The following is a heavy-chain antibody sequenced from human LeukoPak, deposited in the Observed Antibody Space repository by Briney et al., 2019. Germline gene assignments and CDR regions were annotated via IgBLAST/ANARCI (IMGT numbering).Heavy chain of an antibody. CDR2: ISSSSSTI. V-gene: IGHV3-48*04. CDR3: ARGLRMVRGDIDY. D-gene: IGHD3-10*01. Sequence: GGSLRLSCAASGFTFSSYSMNWVRQAPGKGLEWVPYISSSSSTIYYADSVKGRFTTSRDNAKNSLYLQMNSLRAEDTAVYYCARGLRMVRGDIDYWGQGTLVTVSS. CDR1: GFTFSSYS. J-gene: IGHJ4*02.